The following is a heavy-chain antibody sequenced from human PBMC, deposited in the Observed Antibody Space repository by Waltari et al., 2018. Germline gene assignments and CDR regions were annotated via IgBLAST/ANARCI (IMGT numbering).Heavy chain of an antibody. V-gene: IGHV3-33*01. D-gene: IGHD3-3*01. Sequence: QVQLVESGGGVVQSGRSLRLSCVGAGCTFTTPGMNWVRQASGKGLEWVAVIWYDGSNKNYVDSVKGRFTISRDNSKNTMYLEMNRLRAEDTAVYFCARGDGGSGLGASDIWGQGTMVTVSS. J-gene: IGHJ3*02. CDR3: ARGDGGSGLGASDI. CDR2: IWYDGSNK. CDR1: GCTFTTPG.